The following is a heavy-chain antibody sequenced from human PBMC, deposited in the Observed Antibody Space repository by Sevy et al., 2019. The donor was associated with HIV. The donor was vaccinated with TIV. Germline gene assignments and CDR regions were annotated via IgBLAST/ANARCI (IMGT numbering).Heavy chain of an antibody. Sequence: SETLSLTCTVSGGSISSGSYYWSWIRQPAGKGLEWIGRIYTSGSTNYNPSLKSRVTMSVDTSKNQFSLKLSSVTAADTAVYYCAREGWYYFDYWGQRTLVTVSS. CDR1: GGSISSGSYY. CDR3: AREGWYYFDY. V-gene: IGHV4-61*02. CDR2: IYTSGST. J-gene: IGHJ4*02.